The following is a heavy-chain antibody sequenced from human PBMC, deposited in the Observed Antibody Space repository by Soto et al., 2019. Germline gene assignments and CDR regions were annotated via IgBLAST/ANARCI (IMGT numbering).Heavy chain of an antibody. J-gene: IGHJ6*02. V-gene: IGHV4-34*01. CDR1: GGSFSGYY. CDR3: ARRRRYSYYYYGMDV. Sequence: PSETLSLTCAVYGGSFSGYYWSWIRQPPGKGPEWIGEINHSGSTNYNPSLKSRVTISVDTSKNQFSLKLSSVTAADTAVYYCARRRRYSYYYYGMDVWGQGTTVTVSS. D-gene: IGHD5-18*01. CDR2: INHSGST.